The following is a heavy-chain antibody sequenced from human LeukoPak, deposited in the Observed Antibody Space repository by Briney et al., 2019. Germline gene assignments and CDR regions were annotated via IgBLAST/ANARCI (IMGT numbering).Heavy chain of an antibody. D-gene: IGHD3-22*01. V-gene: IGHV3-53*01. CDR2: IYSGGST. CDR1: GFTVSSNY. Sequence: GGSLRLSCAASGFTVSSNYMSWVRQAPGKGLEWVSVIYSGGSTYYADSVKGRFTISKDNSKNTLYLQMNSLRAEDTAVYYCARDAVSGDAFDIWGQGTMVTVSS. J-gene: IGHJ3*02. CDR3: ARDAVSGDAFDI.